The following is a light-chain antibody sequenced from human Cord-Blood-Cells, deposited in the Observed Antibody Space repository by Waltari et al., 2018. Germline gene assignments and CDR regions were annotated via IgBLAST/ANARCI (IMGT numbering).Light chain of an antibody. CDR2: EGS. CDR1: RSYVGSYHL. CDR3: CSYAGSSTWV. J-gene: IGLJ3*02. Sequence: QSAMTQPASASGSLGQSITISCPGTRSYVGSYHLVSWYQQHPGKAPKLMIYEGSKRPSGVSNRFSGSKSGNTASLTSSGLQAEDEADYYCCSYAGSSTWVFGGGTKLTVL. V-gene: IGLV2-23*01.